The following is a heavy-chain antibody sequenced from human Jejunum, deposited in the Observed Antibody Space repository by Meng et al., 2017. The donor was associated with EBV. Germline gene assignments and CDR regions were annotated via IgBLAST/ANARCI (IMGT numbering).Heavy chain of an antibody. CDR3: AKLTNY. J-gene: IGHJ4*02. Sequence: DVQLLESCGRLVLPGGSLRLSCASSGFPFSSSAMSWVRQAPGKGLAWVSVITGSSGTTYYADSVKGRFTISRDTSKNTLYLQMNGLRAEDTAIYYCAKLTNYWGQGTLVTVSS. CDR2: ITGSSGTT. D-gene: IGHD1-1*01. V-gene: IGHV3-23*01. CDR1: GFPFSSSA.